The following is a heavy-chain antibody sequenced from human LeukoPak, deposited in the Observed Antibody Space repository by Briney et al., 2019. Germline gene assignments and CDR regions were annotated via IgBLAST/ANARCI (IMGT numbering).Heavy chain of an antibody. Sequence: GGSLRLSCAASGFTVSSNYMSWVRQAPGKGLEWVSVIYSGGSTYYADSVKGRFTISRDNSKNTLYLQTNSLRAEDTAVYYCARALRFLEWLDPEQKGYYGMDVWGQGTTVTVSS. CDR1: GFTVSSNY. CDR3: ARALRFLEWLDPEQKGYYGMDV. CDR2: IYSGGST. J-gene: IGHJ6*02. V-gene: IGHV3-53*01. D-gene: IGHD3-3*01.